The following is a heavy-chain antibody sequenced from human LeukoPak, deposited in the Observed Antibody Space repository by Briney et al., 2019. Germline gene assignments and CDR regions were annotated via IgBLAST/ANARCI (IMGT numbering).Heavy chain of an antibody. J-gene: IGHJ3*02. CDR1: GYTFTSYG. D-gene: IGHD2-2*01. Sequence: ASVKVSCKASGYTFTSYGISWVRQAPGQGLEWMGWISAYNVNTNYAQKLQGRVTMTTDTSTSTAYLELKSLSSDDTAVYYCARASGSYCSSTSCNDAFDIWGQGTMVTVSS. CDR3: ARASGSYCSSTSCNDAFDI. CDR2: ISAYNVNT. V-gene: IGHV1-18*01.